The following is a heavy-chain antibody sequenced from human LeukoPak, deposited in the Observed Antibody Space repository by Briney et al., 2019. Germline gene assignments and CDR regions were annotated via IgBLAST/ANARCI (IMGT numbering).Heavy chain of an antibody. J-gene: IGHJ4*02. CDR2: IYPGDPDT. CDR1: GYSFTSYW. Sequence: GESLKISCKGSGYSFTSYWIGWVRQMPGKGLEWMGIIYPGDPDTRYSPSFQGQVTISADKSISTAYLQWSSLKASDTAMYYCARQLSYYDSSGSKDYWGQGTLVTVSS. D-gene: IGHD3-22*01. V-gene: IGHV5-51*01. CDR3: ARQLSYYDSSGSKDY.